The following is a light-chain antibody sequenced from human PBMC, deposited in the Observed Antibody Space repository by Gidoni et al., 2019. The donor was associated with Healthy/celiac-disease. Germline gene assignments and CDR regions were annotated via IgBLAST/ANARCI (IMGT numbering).Light chain of an antibody. CDR1: SSNIGNNY. V-gene: IGLV1-51*01. CDR2: DNN. J-gene: IGLJ2*01. CDR3: GTWDSSLSAEV. Sequence: QSVLTQPPSVSAAPGTKVTISCSGSSSNIGNNYVYWYQQLPGTAPKLLIYDNNNRPSGIPDRFSGSKSGTSATLGITGLQTGDEADYDCGTWDSSLSAEVFGGGTKLTVL.